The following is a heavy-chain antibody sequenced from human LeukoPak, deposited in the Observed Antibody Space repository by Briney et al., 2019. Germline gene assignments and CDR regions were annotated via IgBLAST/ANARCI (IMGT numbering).Heavy chain of an antibody. CDR1: GFIFSSYA. V-gene: IGHV3-30*04. D-gene: IGHD5-12*01. Sequence: GRSLRLSCAASGFIFSSYAMHWVRQAPGKGLEWVAVISYDGSNKYYADSVKGRFTISRDNSKNTLYLQMNSLRAEDTAVYYCAHIVATASQDYWGQGTLVTVSS. CDR2: ISYDGSNK. CDR3: AHIVATASQDY. J-gene: IGHJ4*02.